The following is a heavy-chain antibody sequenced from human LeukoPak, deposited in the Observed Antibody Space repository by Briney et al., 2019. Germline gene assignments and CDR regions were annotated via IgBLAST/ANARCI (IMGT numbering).Heavy chain of an antibody. J-gene: IGHJ4*02. D-gene: IGHD6-6*01. CDR2: IYYSGST. Sequence: SETLSLTCTVSGGSISSSSYYWGWIRQPPGKGLEWIGSIYYSGSTYYNPSLKSRVTISVDTSKNQFSLKLSSVTAADTAVYYCARQRIYSSSLDTLDYWGQGTQVTVSS. CDR3: ARQRIYSSSLDTLDY. V-gene: IGHV4-39*01. CDR1: GGSISSSSYY.